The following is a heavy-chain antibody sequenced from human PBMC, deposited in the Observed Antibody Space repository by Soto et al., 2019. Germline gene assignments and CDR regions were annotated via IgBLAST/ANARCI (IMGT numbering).Heavy chain of an antibody. Sequence: QVQLQQSGPRLVKPSETLSLTCTVSSGPDRSHNWGWIRQPPGRGLEWIGYVYYTGDTAYNPSLRARVTISADTSTNDISLTLNSVTAADTAVYYCVRQGLDYLHGLVDVWGQGTTVSVSS. CDR3: VRQGLDYLHGLVDV. V-gene: IGHV4-59*08. CDR2: VYYTGDT. J-gene: IGHJ6*02. D-gene: IGHD4-17*01. CDR1: SGPDRSHN.